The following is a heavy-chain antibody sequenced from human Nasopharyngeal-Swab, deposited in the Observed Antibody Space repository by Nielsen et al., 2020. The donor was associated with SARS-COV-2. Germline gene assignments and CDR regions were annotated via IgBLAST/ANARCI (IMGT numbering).Heavy chain of an antibody. CDR3: ASSPGSGSYFGMDV. J-gene: IGHJ6*02. D-gene: IGHD3-10*01. CDR2: INYSGST. Sequence: WIRQPPGKGLEWIGEINYSGSTNYNPSLNSRLTISIDRSKNQFSLKLRSVTASDPSVSYCASSPGSGSYFGMDVWGQGTTVTVSS. V-gene: IGHV4-34*01.